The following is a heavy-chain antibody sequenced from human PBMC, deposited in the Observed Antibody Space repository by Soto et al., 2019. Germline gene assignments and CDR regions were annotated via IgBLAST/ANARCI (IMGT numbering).Heavy chain of an antibody. D-gene: IGHD5-18*01. CDR3: VRVADTAMVKGNWFDP. J-gene: IGHJ5*02. CDR1: GFTFSDYY. Sequence: PGGSLRLSCAASGFTFSDYYMSWIRQAPGKGLEWVSYISSSGSTIYYADSVKGRFTISRDNAKNSLYLQMNSLRAEDTAAYYCVRVADTAMVKGNWFDPWGQGTLVTVSS. V-gene: IGHV3-11*01. CDR2: ISSSGSTI.